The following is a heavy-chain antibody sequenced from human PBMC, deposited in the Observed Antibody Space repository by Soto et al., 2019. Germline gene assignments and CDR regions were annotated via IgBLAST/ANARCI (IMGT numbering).Heavy chain of an antibody. J-gene: IGHJ4*02. CDR3: ARGNYGSGSYYDY. D-gene: IGHD3-10*01. V-gene: IGHV1-69*02. CDR2: IIPILGIA. Sequence: QVQLVQSGAEVKKPGSSVKVSCKASGGTFSSYTISWVRQAPGQGLEWMGRIIPILGIANYAQKFQGRVTITADKSTSTAYMELSSLRSEDTAVYYCARGNYGSGSYYDYWGQGTLVTVSS. CDR1: GGTFSSYT.